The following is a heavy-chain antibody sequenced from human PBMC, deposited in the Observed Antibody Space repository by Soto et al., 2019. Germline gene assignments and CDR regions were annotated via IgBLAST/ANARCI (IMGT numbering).Heavy chain of an antibody. V-gene: IGHV1-18*01. CDR3: TREVSAPYYYYGMDA. J-gene: IGHJ6*02. CDR1: GYTFTTYG. CDR2: INTHNGNT. Sequence: GASVKVSCKASGYTFTTYGISWVRQAPGQGLEWLGWINTHNGNTNYAQNLQGRVIMTADTSTNTAYMELRSLRSDDTAIYYCTREVSAPYYYYGMDAWGQGTTVTVSS. D-gene: IGHD3-10*01.